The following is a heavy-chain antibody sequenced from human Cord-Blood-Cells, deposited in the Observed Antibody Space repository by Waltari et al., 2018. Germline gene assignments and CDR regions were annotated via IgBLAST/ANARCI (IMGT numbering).Heavy chain of an antibody. CDR3: ASWKRGYCSITSCYYFDY. V-gene: IGHV4-39*01. Sequence: LQLQESGPGLVKPSVTLSLTCTVSGGDISSSSYYWGWIRQPPGKGLEWIGSIYYSGSTYYNPSLKSRVTISIDTSKNQFSLKLSSVTAADTAVYYCASWKRGYCSITSCYYFDYWGQGTLVTVSS. CDR2: IYYSGST. J-gene: IGHJ4*02. CDR1: GGDISSSSYY. D-gene: IGHD2-2*01.